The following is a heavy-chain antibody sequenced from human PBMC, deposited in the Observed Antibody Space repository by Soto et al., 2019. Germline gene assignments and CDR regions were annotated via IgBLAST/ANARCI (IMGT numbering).Heavy chain of an antibody. V-gene: IGHV3-23*01. CDR3: AKDLITIFGVASARGYYGMDV. J-gene: IGHJ6*02. CDR1: GFTFSSYA. Sequence: GGSLRLSCAASGFTFSSYAMSWVRQAPGKGLEWVSAISGSGGSTYYADSVKGRFTISRDNSKNTLYLQMNSLRAEDTAVYYCAKDLITIFGVASARGYYGMDVWGQRTTVTVSS. D-gene: IGHD3-3*01. CDR2: ISGSGGST.